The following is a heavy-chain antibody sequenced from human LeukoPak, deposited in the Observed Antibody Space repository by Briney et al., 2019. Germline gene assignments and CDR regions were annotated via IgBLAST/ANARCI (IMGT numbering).Heavy chain of an antibody. V-gene: IGHV3-23*01. D-gene: IGHD4-17*01. CDR2: IGGSGGST. Sequence: PGGSLRLSCVASGFTFSSYAMNWVRQAPGKGLEWVSAIGGSGGSTYYADSVKGRFTVSRDDFKNTLYLQMNSLRVEDTAVYYCAKDYGDYNFDYWGQGTLVTVSS. J-gene: IGHJ4*02. CDR1: GFTFSSYA. CDR3: AKDYGDYNFDY.